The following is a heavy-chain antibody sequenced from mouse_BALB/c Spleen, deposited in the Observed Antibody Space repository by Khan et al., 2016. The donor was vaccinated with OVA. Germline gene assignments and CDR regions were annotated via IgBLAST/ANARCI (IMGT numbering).Heavy chain of an antibody. CDR3: ARNPFTY. CDR1: GYTFTSYW. CDR2: IDPYDSET. Sequence: QVQLQQSGTELVRPGPSVKLSCKASGYTFTSYWMNWIKQRPEQGLVWIGRIDPYDSETHYNQKFKDKATMTVDKSSNTAYMQLTSLTSEDSAVYYCARNPFTYWGQGTLVTVSA. V-gene: IGHV1-52*01. J-gene: IGHJ3*01.